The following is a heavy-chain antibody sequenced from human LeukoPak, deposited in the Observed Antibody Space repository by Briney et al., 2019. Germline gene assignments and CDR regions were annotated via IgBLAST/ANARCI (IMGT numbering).Heavy chain of an antibody. CDR2: IIQDGSQK. D-gene: IGHD4-17*01. Sequence: GGSLRLSCTASGFAFSTYWMSWVRLAPGKGLEWVANIIQDGSQKYYVDSVKGRFTIPRDNAKNSLYLQMNSLRAEDTAVYYCARDKSYGDSEDYWGQGTLVTVSS. J-gene: IGHJ4*02. CDR1: GFAFSTYW. V-gene: IGHV3-7*05. CDR3: ARDKSYGDSEDY.